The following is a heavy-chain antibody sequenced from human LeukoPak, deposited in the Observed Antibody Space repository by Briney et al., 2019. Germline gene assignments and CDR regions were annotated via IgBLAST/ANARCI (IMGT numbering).Heavy chain of an antibody. CDR1: GFTFDDYA. CDR3: AKDRESGWYHDMDV. J-gene: IGHJ6*02. D-gene: IGHD6-19*01. Sequence: GGSLRLSCAASGFTFDDYAMHWVRHAPGKGLEWVSGISWNSDTIVYADSVKGRFTISRDNAENSLYLQMNSLRAEDTALYYCAKDRESGWYHDMDVWGQGTTVIVSS. V-gene: IGHV3-9*01. CDR2: ISWNSDTI.